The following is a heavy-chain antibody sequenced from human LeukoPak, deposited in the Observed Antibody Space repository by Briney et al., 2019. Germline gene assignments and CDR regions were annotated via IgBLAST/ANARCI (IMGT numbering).Heavy chain of an antibody. CDR3: VRSLGPGPGWSFDV. CDR2: ISLSVST. D-gene: IGHD3-16*01. Sequence: SETLSPTCTVSGVSVTDYYWTWVRQPAGKGLEWIGRISLSVSTDYNPSLQSRVTMSVDTSKNQYSLTLRSVTAADTAKYYCVRSLGPGPGWSFDVWGRGTLMTVAS. V-gene: IGHV4-4*07. J-gene: IGHJ2*01. CDR1: GVSVTDYY.